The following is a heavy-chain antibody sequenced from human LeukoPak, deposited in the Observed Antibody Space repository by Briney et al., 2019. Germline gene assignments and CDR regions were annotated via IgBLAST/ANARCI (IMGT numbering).Heavy chain of an antibody. CDR3: ARKGYGSRTSCQNWFDP. D-gene: IGHD2-2*01. Sequence: ASVKVSCKASGYTFASYDINWVRQATGQGLEWMGWMNPNSGNTGYAQKFQGRVTMTRNTSISPAYMELSSLRSEDTAVYICARKGYGSRTSCQNWFDPWGERTLVSVPS. J-gene: IGHJ5*02. CDR1: GYTFASYD. V-gene: IGHV1-8*01. CDR2: MNPNSGNT.